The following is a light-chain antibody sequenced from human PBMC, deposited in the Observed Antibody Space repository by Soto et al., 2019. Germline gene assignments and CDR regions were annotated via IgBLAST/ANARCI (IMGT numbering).Light chain of an antibody. J-gene: IGLJ1*01. CDR3: QYYDKRLFASV. Sequence: QSVLTQPPSVSGAPGQRVTVSCSGTSSSIGAGYEVHWYHQLPGTAPKLVVSGNGNRPSGVPDRLSASKSGTSASLAITGLQAEDVGYYYCQYYDKRLFASVFGTGLEVAV. CDR1: SSSIGAGYE. V-gene: IGLV1-40*01. CDR2: GNG.